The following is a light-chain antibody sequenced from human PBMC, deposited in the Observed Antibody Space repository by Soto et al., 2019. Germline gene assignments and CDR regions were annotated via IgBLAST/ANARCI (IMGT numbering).Light chain of an antibody. CDR3: QQYGSTPWP. Sequence: EVVLTQSPGTLSLSPGERATLSCRASRNINGNYLGWYQLKRGQAPRRLIYGTSTRATGIPDRFSGSGSGTEFTLTISRLEPEDSAMYYCQQYGSTPWPFGQGTKVEI. CDR1: RNINGNY. V-gene: IGKV3-20*01. CDR2: GTS. J-gene: IGKJ1*01.